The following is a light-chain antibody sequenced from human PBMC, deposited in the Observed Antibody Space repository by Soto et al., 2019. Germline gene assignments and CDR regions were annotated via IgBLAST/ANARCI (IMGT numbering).Light chain of an antibody. CDR1: SSDVGAYNY. CDR3: SSYTTSSTWV. J-gene: IGLJ3*02. V-gene: IGLV2-14*01. Sequence: QSALTQPASVSGSPGQSITISCTGTSSDVGAYNYVSWYQQYPDKAPKLMLYEVGNRPSGVSDRFSASKSGNTASLTISGLQAEDEAHYYCSSYTTSSTWVFGGGTKLTVL. CDR2: EVG.